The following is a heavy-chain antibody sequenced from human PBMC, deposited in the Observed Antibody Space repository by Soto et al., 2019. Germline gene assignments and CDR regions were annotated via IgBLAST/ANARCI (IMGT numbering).Heavy chain of an antibody. CDR1: GGTFSSYA. Sequence: QVLLVQSGAEVKKPGSSVKVSCKASGGTFSSYAISWVRQAPGQGLEWMGGIIPIFGTANYAQKFQGRVTITADESTSTAYMELSSLRSEDTAVYYCARKSIAARPNYYYGMDVWGQGTTVTVSS. V-gene: IGHV1-69*12. CDR2: IIPIFGTA. J-gene: IGHJ6*02. CDR3: ARKSIAARPNYYYGMDV. D-gene: IGHD6-6*01.